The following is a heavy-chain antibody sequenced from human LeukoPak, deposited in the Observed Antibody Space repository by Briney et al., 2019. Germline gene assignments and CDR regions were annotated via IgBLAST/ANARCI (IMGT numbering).Heavy chain of an antibody. V-gene: IGHV3-11*04. CDR2: ISGSGSAI. Sequence: PGGSLRLSCLGSGFSFRDYYMSWIRQAPGKGLEWVSYISGSGSAIYYADSVKGRFTISRDNAKDSLYLQMNSLRAEDTAVYYCARDSSGYYPKPFDYWGQGTLVTVSS. D-gene: IGHD3-22*01. J-gene: IGHJ4*02. CDR3: ARDSSGYYPKPFDY. CDR1: GFSFRDYY.